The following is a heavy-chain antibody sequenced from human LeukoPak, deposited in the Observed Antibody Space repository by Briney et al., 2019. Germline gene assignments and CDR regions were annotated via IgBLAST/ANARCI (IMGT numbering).Heavy chain of an antibody. Sequence: ASVKVSCKASGYTFTSYAMHWVRQAPGQRLEWMGWINAGNGNTKYSQKFQGRVTMTRNTSISTAYMELSSLRSEDTAVYYCARIGQQLVSYYYYYGMDVWGQGTTVTVSS. D-gene: IGHD6-13*01. CDR3: ARIGQQLVSYYYYYGMDV. J-gene: IGHJ6*02. CDR1: GYTFTSYA. CDR2: INAGNGNT. V-gene: IGHV1-3*01.